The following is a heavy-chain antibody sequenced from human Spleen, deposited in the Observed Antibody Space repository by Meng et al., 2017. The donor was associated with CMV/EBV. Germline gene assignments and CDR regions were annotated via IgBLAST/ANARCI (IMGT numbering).Heavy chain of an antibody. V-gene: IGHV3-30*04. D-gene: IGHD3-3*01. Sequence: GESLKISCAASGFILSKYAMHWVRQAPGKGLEWVAVISHDGSDKSYADSVKGRFTNSRDSSTNTLFLQMNSLRAEDTALYYCARTFGVFWSDHAYYYGLDVWGQGTTVTVSS. CDR3: ARTFGVFWSDHAYYYGLDV. CDR2: ISHDGSDK. J-gene: IGHJ6*02. CDR1: GFILSKYA.